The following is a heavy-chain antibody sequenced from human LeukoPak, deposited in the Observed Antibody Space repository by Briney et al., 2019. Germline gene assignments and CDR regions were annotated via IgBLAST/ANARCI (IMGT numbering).Heavy chain of an antibody. Sequence: SETLSLTCAVSGDSISNYYGGWIRQPAGMGLEWIGRIYTSGSTDYNPSLKSRVTVSVDTSKNQFSLKLSSVTAADTAVYFCARESRLFPGDGYYLDHWGQGALVTVSS. CDR1: GDSISNYY. V-gene: IGHV4-4*07. CDR3: ARESRLFPGDGYYLDH. J-gene: IGHJ4*02. CDR2: IYTSGST. D-gene: IGHD1-1*01.